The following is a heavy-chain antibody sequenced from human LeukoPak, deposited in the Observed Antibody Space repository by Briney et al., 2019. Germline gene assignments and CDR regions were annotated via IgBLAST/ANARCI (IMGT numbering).Heavy chain of an antibody. V-gene: IGHV1-69*05. CDR1: GGTFSSYA. CDR2: IIPIFGTA. D-gene: IGHD3-22*01. Sequence: SVKVSCKASGGTFSSYAISWVRQAPGQGLEWMGGIIPIFGTANYAQKFQGRVTITTDESTSAAYMELSSLRSEDTAVYYCARRSLGYYDSSGYRAFDIWGQGTMVTVSS. CDR3: ARRSLGYYDSSGYRAFDI. J-gene: IGHJ3*02.